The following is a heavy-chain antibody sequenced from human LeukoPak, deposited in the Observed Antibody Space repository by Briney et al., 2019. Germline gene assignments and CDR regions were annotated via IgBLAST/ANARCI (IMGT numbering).Heavy chain of an antibody. CDR2: IIPIFGTA. J-gene: IGHJ3*02. D-gene: IGHD2-15*01. CDR3: ARVRSCSGGSCYYAFDI. V-gene: IGHV1-69*06. Sequence: SVKVSCKASGGTFSSYAISWVRQAPGQGLEWMGGIIPIFGTANYAQKFQSRVTITADKSTSTAYMELSSLRSEDTAVYYCARVRSCSGGSCYYAFDIWGQGTMVTVSS. CDR1: GGTFSSYA.